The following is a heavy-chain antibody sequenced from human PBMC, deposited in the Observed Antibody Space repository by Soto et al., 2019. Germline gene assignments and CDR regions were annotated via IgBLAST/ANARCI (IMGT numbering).Heavy chain of an antibody. V-gene: IGHV3-74*01. CDR3: ARDVEGIAVGRVHDAFDI. CDR2: INSDGSST. CDR1: GFTFSSYW. D-gene: IGHD6-19*01. J-gene: IGHJ3*02. Sequence: EVQLVESGGGLVQPGGSLRLSCAASGFTFSSYWMHWVRQAPGKGLVWVSRINSDGSSTSYVDSVKGRFTISRDNAKNTLYLQMNSLRAEDTAVYYCARDVEGIAVGRVHDAFDIWGQGTMVTVSS.